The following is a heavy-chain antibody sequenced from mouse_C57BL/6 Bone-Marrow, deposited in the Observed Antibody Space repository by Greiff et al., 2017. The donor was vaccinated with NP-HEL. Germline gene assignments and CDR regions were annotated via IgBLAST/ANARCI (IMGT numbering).Heavy chain of an antibody. CDR3: ARSPITTVVAWYFDV. V-gene: IGHV3-8*01. CDR2: ISYSGST. Sequence: EVKLMESGPGLAKPSQTLSLTCSVTGYSITSDYWNWIRKFPGNKLEYMGYISYSGSTYYNPSLKRRISITRDTSKNQYYLQLNSVTTEDTATYYGARSPITTVVAWYFDVWGTGTTVTVSS. J-gene: IGHJ1*03. D-gene: IGHD1-1*01. CDR1: GYSITSDY.